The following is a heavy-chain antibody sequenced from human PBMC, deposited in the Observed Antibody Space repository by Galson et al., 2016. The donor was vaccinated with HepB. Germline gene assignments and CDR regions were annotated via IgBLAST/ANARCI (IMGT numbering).Heavy chain of an antibody. CDR2: IGSGGVAM. D-gene: IGHD5-12*01. V-gene: IGHV3-48*02. CDR3: ARDGRREYSGYDYWFDY. CDR1: GFVFSGFS. Sequence: SLRLSCAASGFVFSGFSMNWVRQAPGKGLKWVAHIGSGGVAMYADSVRGRFAISRDNAKRSVYVQMNSLRDEDTAVYFCARDGRREYSGYDYWFDYWGQGALVTVSS. J-gene: IGHJ4*02.